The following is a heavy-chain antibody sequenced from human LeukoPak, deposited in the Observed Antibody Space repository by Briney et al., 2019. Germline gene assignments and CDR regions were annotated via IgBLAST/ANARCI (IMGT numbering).Heavy chain of an antibody. D-gene: IGHD1-1*01. CDR1: GFTFSNYW. V-gene: IGHV3-7*03. J-gene: IGHJ4*02. CDR3: ARKTGMTGEAFDY. Sequence: SGGSLRLSCAASGFTFSNYWMSWVRQAPGKGLEWVANIKVDGSEKYYLDSVKGRFTISRDNAKNSVYLQVNSLRTEDTAVYYCARKTGMTGEAFDYWGQGTLVTVSS. CDR2: IKVDGSEK.